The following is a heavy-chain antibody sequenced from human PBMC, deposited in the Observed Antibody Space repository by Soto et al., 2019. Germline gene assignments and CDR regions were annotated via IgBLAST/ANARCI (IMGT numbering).Heavy chain of an antibody. D-gene: IGHD3-10*01. CDR2: IYYSGST. J-gene: IGHJ6*02. Sequence: SETLSLTCTVSGGSISSYYWSWIRQPPGKGLEWIGYIYYSGSTNYSPSLKSRVILSVDTSKNQCSLKLTSVTAADAAVYYCTTQGFGVLHGLVDVWGQGTTVTVSS. V-gene: IGHV4-59*08. CDR1: GGSISSYY. CDR3: TTQGFGVLHGLVDV.